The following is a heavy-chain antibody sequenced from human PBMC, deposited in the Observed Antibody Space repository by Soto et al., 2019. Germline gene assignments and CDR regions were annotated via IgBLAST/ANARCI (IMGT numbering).Heavy chain of an antibody. J-gene: IGHJ4*02. V-gene: IGHV1-3*01. CDR1: GCNFTSYA. CDR3: ARMGIAVAGFDY. D-gene: IGHD6-19*01. Sequence: ASVKVSCKASGCNFTSYAMHWVRQAPGQRLEWMGWINAGNGNTKYSQKFQGRVTITRDTSASTAYMKLSSLRSEDTAVYYCARMGIAVAGFDYWGQGTLVTVSS. CDR2: INAGNGNT.